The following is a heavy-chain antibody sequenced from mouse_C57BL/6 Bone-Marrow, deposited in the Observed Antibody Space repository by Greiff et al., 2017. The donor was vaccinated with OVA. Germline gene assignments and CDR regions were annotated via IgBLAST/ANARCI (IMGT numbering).Heavy chain of an antibody. J-gene: IGHJ2*01. CDR1: GYTFTSYW. CDR2: IDPSDSYT. Sequence: QVQLQQSGAELVKPGASVKLSCKASGYTFTSYWMQWVKQRPGQGLEWIGEIDPSDSYTNYNQKFKGKATLTVDTSSSTAYMQLSSLTSEDSAVYYCARLSTTVVAHFDYWGQGTTLTVSS. D-gene: IGHD1-1*01. V-gene: IGHV1-50*01. CDR3: ARLSTTVVAHFDY.